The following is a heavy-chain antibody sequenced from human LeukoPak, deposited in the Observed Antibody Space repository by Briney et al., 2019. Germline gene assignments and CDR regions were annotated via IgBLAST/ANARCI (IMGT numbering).Heavy chain of an antibody. CDR1: GFTFDDYA. J-gene: IGHJ3*02. Sequence: GGSLRLSCAASGFTFDDYAMHWVRQAPGKGLEWVSGISWNSGSIGYADSVKGRFTISRDNAKNSLYLQMNSLRAEDTALYYCAKKSLVGSSGAFDIWGQGTMVTVSS. D-gene: IGHD6-19*01. CDR2: ISWNSGSI. CDR3: AKKSLVGSSGAFDI. V-gene: IGHV3-9*01.